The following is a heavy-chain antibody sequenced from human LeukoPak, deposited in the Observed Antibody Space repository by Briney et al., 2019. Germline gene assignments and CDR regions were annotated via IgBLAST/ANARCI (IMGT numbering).Heavy chain of an antibody. CDR3: AKDPYCSSSSCYTWWFDP. CDR2: IQYDGSTK. J-gene: IGHJ5*02. V-gene: IGHV3-30*02. Sequence: PGGSLRLSCAASGFTFSSYGMHWVRQAPVKGLEWVAFIQYDGSTKYYADSVKGRFTISRDNSKNTLYLQMNSLRAEDTAVYYCAKDPYCSSSSCYTWWFDPWGQGTLVTVSA. CDR1: GFTFSSYG. D-gene: IGHD2-2*02.